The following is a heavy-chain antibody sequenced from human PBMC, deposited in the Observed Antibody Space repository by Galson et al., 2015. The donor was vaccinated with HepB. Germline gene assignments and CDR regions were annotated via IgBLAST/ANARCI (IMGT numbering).Heavy chain of an antibody. CDR1: GYSISSGYY. CDR3: ARGIAAAGIS. CDR2: IYHSGST. J-gene: IGHJ5*02. Sequence: ETLSLTCTVSGYSISSGYYWGWIRQPPGKGLEWIGSIYHSGSTYYNPSLKSRVTISVDTSKNQFSLKLSSVTAADTAVYYCARGIAAAGISWGQGTLVTVSS. D-gene: IGHD6-13*01. V-gene: IGHV4-38-2*02.